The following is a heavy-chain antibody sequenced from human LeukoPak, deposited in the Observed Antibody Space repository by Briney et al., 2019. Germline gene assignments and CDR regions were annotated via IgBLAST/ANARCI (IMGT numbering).Heavy chain of an antibody. CDR3: AKDRSQNAVVVTANDFDY. CDR2: IRDDGSNK. D-gene: IGHD2-21*02. Sequence: GGSLRLSCAASGFTFSSYGMHWVRQAPGKGLEWVAFIRDDGSNKYYADSVKGRFTISRDNSKNTLYLQMNSLRAEDTAVYYCAKDRSQNAVVVTANDFDYWGQGTLVTVSS. V-gene: IGHV3-30*02. CDR1: GFTFSSYG. J-gene: IGHJ4*02.